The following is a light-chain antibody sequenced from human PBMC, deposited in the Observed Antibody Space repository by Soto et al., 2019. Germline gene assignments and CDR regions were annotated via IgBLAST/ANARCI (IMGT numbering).Light chain of an antibody. CDR2: KAS. Sequence: PSTLSGSVGDRVTITCRASQTISSWLAWYQQKPGKAPKLLIYKASTLKSGVPSRFSGSGSGTDFTLTISSLQPEDFATYYCQQANSFSSLTFGGGTKVDI. J-gene: IGKJ4*01. CDR3: QQANSFSSLT. V-gene: IGKV1-5*03. CDR1: QTISSW.